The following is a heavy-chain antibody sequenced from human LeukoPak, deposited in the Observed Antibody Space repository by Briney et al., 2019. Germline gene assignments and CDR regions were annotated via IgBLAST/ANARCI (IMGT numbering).Heavy chain of an antibody. CDR3: ATLRLGAAGDV. J-gene: IGHJ6*04. Sequence: PSETLSLTCTVSGGSISSYYWSWIGQPPGEGLEWIGYIYYSGSTNYNPSLKSRVTISVDTSKNQFSLKLSSVTAADTAVYYCATLRLGAAGDVWGKGTTVTVSS. D-gene: IGHD3-16*01. CDR2: IYYSGST. CDR1: GGSISSYY. V-gene: IGHV4-59*08.